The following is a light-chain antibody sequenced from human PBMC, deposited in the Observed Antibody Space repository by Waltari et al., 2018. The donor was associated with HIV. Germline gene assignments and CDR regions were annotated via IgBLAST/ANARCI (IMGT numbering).Light chain of an antibody. CDR2: DDD. CDR1: NIGSQG. V-gene: IGLV3-21*04. J-gene: IGLJ3*02. CDR3: HVWDVSGDQWV. Sequence: SYVLTQPPSVSVAPRETATITCAGDNIGSQGVHWSQPKPGLTPVLVIFDDDDRPSGNPEGLSCSKSGSTAALTISRAEVGDEADYFCHVWDVSGDQWVFGGGTKLTVL.